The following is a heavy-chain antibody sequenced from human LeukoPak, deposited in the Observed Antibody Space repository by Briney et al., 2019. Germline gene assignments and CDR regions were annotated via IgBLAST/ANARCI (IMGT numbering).Heavy chain of an antibody. V-gene: IGHV1-46*01. Sequence: GASVKLSCTASGYTFTSYYMHWVRQAPGRGLEWMGIINPIGGSTIYAQKFQGRVTMTRDTSTSTVYMELSSLRSEDTAVYYCARALRMATIPGVNMNYYDYWGQGAMATDSS. CDR2: INPIGGST. D-gene: IGHD5-24*01. CDR1: GYTFTSYY. CDR3: ARALRMATIPGVNMNYYDY. J-gene: IGHJ4*02.